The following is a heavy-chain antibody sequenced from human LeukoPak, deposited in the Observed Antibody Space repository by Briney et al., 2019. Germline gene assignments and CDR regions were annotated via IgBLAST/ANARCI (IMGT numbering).Heavy chain of an antibody. D-gene: IGHD1-26*01. V-gene: IGHV3-21*01. CDR3: ARDGTGDTTGPWAFDI. CDR1: GFTFSSYS. CDR2: ISSSSSYI. Sequence: NPGGSLRLSCAASGFTFSSYSMNWVRQAPGKGLEWVSSISSSSSYIYYADSVKGRFTISRDNAKNSLYLQMNSLRTEDTALYYCARDGTGDTTGPWAFDIWGQGALVTISS. J-gene: IGHJ3*02.